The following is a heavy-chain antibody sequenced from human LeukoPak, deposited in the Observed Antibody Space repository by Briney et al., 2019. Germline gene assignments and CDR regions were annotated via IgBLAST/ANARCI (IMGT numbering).Heavy chain of an antibody. D-gene: IGHD6-19*01. CDR2: IIPVLATA. J-gene: IGHJ6*03. V-gene: IGHV1-69*13. CDR1: GDTFKNYA. Sequence: SVKVSCEASGDTFKNYAISWVRQAPGQGLEWVGGIIPVLATANYAHTLEGRVTISADDFMSTVYMELSSLRSEDTAVYYCASGRRAGIYYFYYMDVWGKGTTVTISS. CDR3: ASGRRAGIYYFYYMDV.